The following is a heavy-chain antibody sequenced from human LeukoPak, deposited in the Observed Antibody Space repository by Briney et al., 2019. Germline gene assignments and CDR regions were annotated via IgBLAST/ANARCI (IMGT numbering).Heavy chain of an antibody. J-gene: IGHJ2*01. CDR2: IYYSGST. Sequence: SETLSLTCTVSGGSLGSYYWSWIRQPPGKGLEWIGYIYYSGSTNYNPSLKSRVTISVDTSKNQFSLKLSSVTAADTAVYYCARVPGYFDNNGYYYGVYWYFDLWGRGTLVTVSS. V-gene: IGHV4-59*01. CDR1: GGSLGSYY. CDR3: ARVPGYFDNNGYYYGVYWYFDL. D-gene: IGHD3-22*01.